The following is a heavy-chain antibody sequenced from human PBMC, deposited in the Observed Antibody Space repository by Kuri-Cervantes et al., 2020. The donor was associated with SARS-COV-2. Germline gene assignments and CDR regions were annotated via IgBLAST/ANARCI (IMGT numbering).Heavy chain of an antibody. CDR1: GYALTDYY. Sequence: ASVKVSCKASGYALTDYYIHWVRQAPGQGLEWMGWLNPNTGGTNYAQKFQGWVTMTRDTSLTTAYMELTRLTSDDSAVYFCVRGEAARGLMVVFKWRGAGPLHFWGQGTLVTVSS. D-gene: IGHD3-10*01. V-gene: IGHV1-2*04. CDR3: VRGEAARGLMVVFKWRGAGPLHF. CDR2: LNPNTGGT. J-gene: IGHJ4*02.